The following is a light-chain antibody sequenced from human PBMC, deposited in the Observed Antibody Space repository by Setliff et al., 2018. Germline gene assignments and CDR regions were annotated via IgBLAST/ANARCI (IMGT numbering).Light chain of an antibody. Sequence: QSALTQPASASGSPGQSITISCSGTSSDVGSYDLVSWYQQHPGKAPKLIIYAVSNRPSGVSNRFSGSKSGNTASLTISGLQTEDEADYYRNAYTSGRTYVFGTGTKGTVL. V-gene: IGLV2-14*03. CDR3: NAYTSGRTYV. CDR2: AVS. CDR1: SSDVGSYDL. J-gene: IGLJ1*01.